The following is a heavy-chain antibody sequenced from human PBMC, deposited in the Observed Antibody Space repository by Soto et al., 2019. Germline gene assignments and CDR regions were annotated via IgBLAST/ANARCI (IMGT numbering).Heavy chain of an antibody. Sequence: SETLSLTCVVSGGSISSHYCSWIRQPPWSGLEWIGFIHYSGITQYSPSLKSRVTMSVDTSKNQFSLNLSSVTAADTAFYFCARREYSTSSLGPGDQWGPGTLV. CDR3: ARREYSTSSLGPGDQ. J-gene: IGHJ4*02. V-gene: IGHV4-59*11. D-gene: IGHD6-6*01. CDR2: IHYSGIT. CDR1: GGSISSHY.